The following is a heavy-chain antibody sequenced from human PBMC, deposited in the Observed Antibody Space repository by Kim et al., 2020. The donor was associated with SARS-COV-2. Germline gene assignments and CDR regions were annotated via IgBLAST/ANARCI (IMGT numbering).Heavy chain of an antibody. CDR3: TAPKDV. Sequence: GGSLRLSCAASGFSFSGSNIHWVRQASGKGLEWVARIRTKAGSYATSYSASMKGRFIISRDDSKNTAYLQMDSLKTEDTARYYCTAPKDVWGQGTTVTVS. CDR1: GFSFSGSN. CDR2: IRTKAGSYAT. V-gene: IGHV3-73*01. J-gene: IGHJ6*02.